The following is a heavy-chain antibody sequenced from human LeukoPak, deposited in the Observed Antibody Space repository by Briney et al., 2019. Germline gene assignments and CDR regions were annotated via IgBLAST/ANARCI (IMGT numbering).Heavy chain of an antibody. CDR3: AGARTELPGADVF. D-gene: IGHD2-8*02. J-gene: IGHJ4*01. CDR2: IGTGGDT. CDR1: GFTFSSYD. Sequence: GGSLRLSCAASGFTFSSYDMHWVRQATGKGLEWVSAIGTGGDTYYPGSVKGRFTISRENDANSLYLQMNSLRVGDTAAYYCAGARTELPGADVFWGQGTLVTVSS. V-gene: IGHV3-13*04.